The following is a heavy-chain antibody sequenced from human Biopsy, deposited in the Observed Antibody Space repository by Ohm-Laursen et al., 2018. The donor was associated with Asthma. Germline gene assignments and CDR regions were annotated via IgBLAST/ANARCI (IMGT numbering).Heavy chain of an antibody. Sequence: SLRLSCAASGFTFSDYYMSWIRQAPGEGLEWISYINGKSNSIEYADSVKGRFTISRDNAKNSLYLQMNSLRAEDTAVYYCARDSYSSGLYDDFESWRQGTLVTVSS. CDR2: INGKSNSI. CDR1: GFTFSDYY. V-gene: IGHV3-11*01. CDR3: ARDSYSSGLYDDFES. D-gene: IGHD6-19*01. J-gene: IGHJ4*02.